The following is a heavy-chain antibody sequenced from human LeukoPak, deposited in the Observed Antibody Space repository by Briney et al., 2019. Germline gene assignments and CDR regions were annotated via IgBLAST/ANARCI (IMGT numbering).Heavy chain of an antibody. CDR3: ATLGYPLDY. CDR1: GGSFSGYY. D-gene: IGHD2-15*01. CDR2: INHSGST. V-gene: IGHV4-34*01. J-gene: IGHJ4*02. Sequence: PSETLSLTCAVYGGSFSGYYWSWIRRPPGKGLEWIGEINHSGSTNYNPSLKSRVTISVDTSKNQLSLKLSSVTAADTAVYYCATLGYPLDYWGQGTLVTVST.